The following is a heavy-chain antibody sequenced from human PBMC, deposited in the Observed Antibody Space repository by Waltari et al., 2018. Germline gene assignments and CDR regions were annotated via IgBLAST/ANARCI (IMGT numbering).Heavy chain of an antibody. Sequence: QVQLVQSGAEVKKPGSSVKVSCKASGGTFSSYAISWVRQAPVKGLEWMGGISPIFGTANYAQKFQGRVTITADESTSTAYMELSSLRSEDTAVYYCARTDYVWGSYRYSNWFDPWGQGTLVTVSS. J-gene: IGHJ5*02. D-gene: IGHD3-16*02. V-gene: IGHV1-69*12. CDR3: ARTDYVWGSYRYSNWFDP. CDR1: GGTFSSYA. CDR2: ISPIFGTA.